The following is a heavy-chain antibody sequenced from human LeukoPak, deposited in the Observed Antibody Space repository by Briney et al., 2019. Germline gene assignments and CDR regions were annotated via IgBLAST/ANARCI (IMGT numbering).Heavy chain of an antibody. J-gene: IGHJ4*02. CDR2: IYYSGST. D-gene: IGHD3-9*01. CDR1: GGSISSYY. V-gene: IGHV4-59*12. Sequence: SETLSLTCSVSGGSISSYYWSWIRQPPGKGLEWIGYIYYSGSTNYNPSLKSRVTMSVDTFKNQFSLKLSSVTAADTAVYYCARGDILTGYYLDYWGQGTLVTVSS. CDR3: ARGDILTGYYLDY.